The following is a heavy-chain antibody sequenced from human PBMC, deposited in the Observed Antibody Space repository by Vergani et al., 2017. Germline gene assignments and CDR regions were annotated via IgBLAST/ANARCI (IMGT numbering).Heavy chain of an antibody. J-gene: IGHJ4*02. CDR2: ISWNSGSI. Sequence: EVQLLESGGGLVQPGGSLRLSCAASGFTFSSYAMSWVRQAPGKGLEWVSGISWNSGSIGYADSVKGRFTISRDNAKNSLYLQMNSLRAEDTALYYCAKDMGVVPAGTFDYWGQGTLVTVSS. V-gene: IGHV3-9*01. CDR1: GFTFSSYA. D-gene: IGHD2-2*01. CDR3: AKDMGVVPAGTFDY.